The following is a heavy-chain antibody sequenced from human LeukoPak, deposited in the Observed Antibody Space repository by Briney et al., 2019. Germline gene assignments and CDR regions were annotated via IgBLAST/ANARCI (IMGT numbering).Heavy chain of an antibody. Sequence: ASVKVSCKVSGYTLTELSMHWVRQAPGKGLEWMGGFDPEDGETIYAQKFQGRVTMTEDTSTDTAYMELSSLRSEDTAVYYCATGPTMVRGVIIETFDYWGQGTLVTVSS. CDR1: GYTLTELS. CDR3: ATGPTMVRGVIIETFDY. D-gene: IGHD3-10*01. V-gene: IGHV1-24*01. J-gene: IGHJ4*02. CDR2: FDPEDGET.